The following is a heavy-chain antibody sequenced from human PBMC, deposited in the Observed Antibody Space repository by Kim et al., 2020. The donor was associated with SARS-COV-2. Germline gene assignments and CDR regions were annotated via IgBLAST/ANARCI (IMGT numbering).Heavy chain of an antibody. Sequence: GGSLRLSCAASGFTFSNAWMSWVRQAPGKGLEWVGRNKSKTDGGTTDYAAPVKGRFTISRDDSKNTLYLQMNSLKTEDTAVYYCFRGGNWDYWGQGTLVT. J-gene: IGHJ4*02. D-gene: IGHD2-15*01. CDR2: NKSKTDGGTT. CDR3: FRGGNWDY. CDR1: GFTFSNAW. V-gene: IGHV3-15*01.